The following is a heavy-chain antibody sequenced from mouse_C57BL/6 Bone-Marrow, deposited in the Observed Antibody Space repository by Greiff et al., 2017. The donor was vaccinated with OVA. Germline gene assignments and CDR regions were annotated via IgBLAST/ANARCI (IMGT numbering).Heavy chain of an antibody. J-gene: IGHJ3*01. Sequence: QVQLKESGAELARPGASVKMSCKASGYTFTSYTMHWVKQRPGQGLEWIGYINPSSGYTKYNQKFKDKATLTADKSSSTAYMQLSSLTSEDSAVYYCARPIYYGNYGFAYWGQGTLVTVSA. CDR3: ARPIYYGNYGFAY. D-gene: IGHD2-1*01. CDR1: GYTFTSYT. V-gene: IGHV1-4*01. CDR2: INPSSGYT.